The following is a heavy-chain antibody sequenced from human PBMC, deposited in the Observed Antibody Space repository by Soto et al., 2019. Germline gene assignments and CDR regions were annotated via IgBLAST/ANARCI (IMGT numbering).Heavy chain of an antibody. D-gene: IGHD3-10*01. Sequence: SVKVSCKASGGTFSSYAISWVRQAPGQGLEWMGGIIPIFGTANYAQKFQGRVTITADESTSTAYMELSSLRSEDTAVYYCARGVGSGSYYLSYYYYYGMDVWGQGTTVTVSS. CDR2: IIPIFGTA. CDR1: GGTFSSYA. J-gene: IGHJ6*02. V-gene: IGHV1-69*13. CDR3: ARGVGSGSYYLSYYYYYGMDV.